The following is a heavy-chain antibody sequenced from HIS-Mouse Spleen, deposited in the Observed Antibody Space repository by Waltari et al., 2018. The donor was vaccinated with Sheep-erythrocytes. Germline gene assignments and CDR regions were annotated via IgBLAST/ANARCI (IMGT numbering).Heavy chain of an antibody. J-gene: IGHJ3*02. CDR2: ISYDGSNK. CDR3: AKGGFGGNSNDAFDI. Sequence: QVQLVESGGGVVQPGRSLRLSCAASGFTFSSYGMHWVRQAPGKGLEWVEVISYDGSNKYYADSVKGRFTISRDNSKNTRYLQMNSLRAEDTAVYYCAKGGFGGNSNDAFDIWGQGTMVTVSS. V-gene: IGHV3-30*18. D-gene: IGHD3-16*01. CDR1: GFTFSSYG.